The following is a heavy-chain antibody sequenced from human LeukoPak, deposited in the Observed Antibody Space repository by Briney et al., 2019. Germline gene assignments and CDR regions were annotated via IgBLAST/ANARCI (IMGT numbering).Heavy chain of an antibody. CDR2: MNPKRGNT. J-gene: IGHJ6*03. CDR3: ARIVVVPAAIHYYYYMDV. CDR1: GYTFTSYD. D-gene: IGHD2-2*01. Sequence: ASVKVSCKASGYTFTSYDINWVRQATGQGLEWMGWMNPKRGNTGYAQKFQGRVTITRNTSISTAYMELSSLRSEDTAVYYCARIVVVPAAIHYYYYMDVWGKGTTATVSS. V-gene: IGHV1-8*03.